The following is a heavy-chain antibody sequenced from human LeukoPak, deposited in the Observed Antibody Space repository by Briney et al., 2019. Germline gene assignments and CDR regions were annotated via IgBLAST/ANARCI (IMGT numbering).Heavy chain of an antibody. D-gene: IGHD6-19*01. V-gene: IGHV4-61*08. J-gene: IGHJ5*02. Sequence: PSETPSLTCTVSGGSISSGGYYWSWIRQPPGKGLEWIGYIYYSGSTNYNPSLKSRVTMSVDTSKNQFSLKLSSVTAADTAVYYCARQGAVAGKNWFDPWGQGTLVTVSS. CDR2: IYYSGST. CDR1: GGSISSGGYY. CDR3: ARQGAVAGKNWFDP.